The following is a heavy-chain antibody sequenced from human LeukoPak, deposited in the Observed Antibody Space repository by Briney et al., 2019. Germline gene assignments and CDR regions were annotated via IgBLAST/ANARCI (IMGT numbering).Heavy chain of an antibody. CDR1: GGSISSYY. V-gene: IGHV4-59*01. Sequence: SETLSLTCTVSGGSISSYYWSWIRQPPGKGLEWIGYIYYSGSTYYNPSLRSRVTISVDTSKNQFSLKLSSVTAADTAVYYCARGNTMMVVARRGAFDIWGQGTMVTVSS. CDR2: IYYSGST. CDR3: ARGNTMMVVARRGAFDI. D-gene: IGHD3-22*01. J-gene: IGHJ3*02.